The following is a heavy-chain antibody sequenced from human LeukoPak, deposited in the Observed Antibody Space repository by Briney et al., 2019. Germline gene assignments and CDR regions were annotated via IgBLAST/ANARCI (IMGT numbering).Heavy chain of an antibody. D-gene: IGHD6-19*01. V-gene: IGHV1-8*01. Sequence: ASVKVSCKASGYTFTSYDINWVRQATGQGLEWMGWMNPNSGNTGYAQKFQGRVTMTRNTSISTAYMELSSLRSEDTAVYYCARDRVGVGGNGWENWGQGTLVTVSS. CDR2: MNPNSGNT. CDR1: GYTFTSYD. CDR3: ARDRVGVGGNGWEN. J-gene: IGHJ4*02.